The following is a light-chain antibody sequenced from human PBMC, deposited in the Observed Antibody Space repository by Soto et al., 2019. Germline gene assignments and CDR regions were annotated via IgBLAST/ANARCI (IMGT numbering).Light chain of an antibody. J-gene: IGKJ4*01. CDR3: QQYGSSPRT. CDR1: QSVSSSY. V-gene: IGKV3-20*01. CDR2: GAS. Sequence: EIVLTQSTGTLSLSPGERATLSCRASQSVSSSYLAWYQQKPGQAPRLLIYGASSRATGIPDRFSGSGSGTDFTLTISRLEPEDFAVYYCQQYGSSPRTFGGGTKVDI.